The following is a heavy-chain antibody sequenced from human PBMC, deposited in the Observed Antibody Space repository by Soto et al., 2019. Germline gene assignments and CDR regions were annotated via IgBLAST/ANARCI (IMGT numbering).Heavy chain of an antibody. D-gene: IGHD3-10*01. J-gene: IGHJ6*02. CDR1: GGTFSSYA. V-gene: IGHV1-69*13. CDR3: AAGGAYGSGYYYYCGIDV. Sequence: SVKVSCKASGGTFSSYAISWVRQAPGQRLEWMGGIIPIFGTANYAQKYQGRVTITADESTSTAYMELSSLRSEDTAVYYCAAGGAYGSGYYYYCGIDVWGQATTVTVSS. CDR2: IIPIFGTA.